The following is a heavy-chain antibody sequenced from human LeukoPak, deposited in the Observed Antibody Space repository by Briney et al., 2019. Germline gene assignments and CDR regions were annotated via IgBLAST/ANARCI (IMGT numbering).Heavy chain of an antibody. Sequence: ASVTVSCKASGYTFTSYDINWVRQATGQGLERMGWRNPNSGNTGYAQKFQGRVTMTRNTSISTAYMELSSLRSEDTAVYYCATAVDCSSTSCYEDWFDPWGQGTLVTVSS. J-gene: IGHJ5*02. CDR3: ATAVDCSSTSCYEDWFDP. CDR1: GYTFTSYD. V-gene: IGHV1-8*01. D-gene: IGHD2-2*01. CDR2: RNPNSGNT.